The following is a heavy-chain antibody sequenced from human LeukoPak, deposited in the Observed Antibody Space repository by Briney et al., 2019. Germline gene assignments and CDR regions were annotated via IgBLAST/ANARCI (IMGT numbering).Heavy chain of an antibody. CDR2: IDHSGGT. D-gene: IGHD2-2*02. CDR1: GFTFADYS. V-gene: IGHV4-34*01. CDR3: ARGGYCSGTSCYMGKNYYYQYMDV. Sequence: GSLRLSCAASGFTFADYSMNWVRQAPGKGLEWIGEIDHSGGTNYNPSLKSRVTISVGTSKNQFSLRLTSVTAADTAMYYCARGGYCSGTSCYMGKNYYYQYMDVWGKGTTVTVSS. J-gene: IGHJ6*03.